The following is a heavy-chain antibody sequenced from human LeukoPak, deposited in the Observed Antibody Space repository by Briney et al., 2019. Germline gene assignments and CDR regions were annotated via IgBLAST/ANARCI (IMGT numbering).Heavy chain of an antibody. Sequence: SETLSLTCTVSGGSISSYYWSWIRQPPGKGLEWIGYIFYTGSTNYNPSLKSRVTISVDTSKNQFSLSLSSVTAADTAVYYCARDITMVRGIHTYTWFDPWGQGTLVTVSS. CDR1: GGSISSYY. V-gene: IGHV4-59*01. D-gene: IGHD3-10*01. CDR3: ARDITMVRGIHTYTWFDP. CDR2: IFYTGST. J-gene: IGHJ5*02.